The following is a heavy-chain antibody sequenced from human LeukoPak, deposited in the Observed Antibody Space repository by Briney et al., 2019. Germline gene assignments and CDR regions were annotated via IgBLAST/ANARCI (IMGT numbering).Heavy chain of an antibody. J-gene: IGHJ4*02. V-gene: IGHV4-39*01. Sequence: SETLSLTCTVSGGSISSSSYYWGWIRQPPGKGLEWIGSIYYSGSTYYNPSLKSRVTISVDTSKNQFSLKLSSVTAADTAVYYRARHIIHPSYGSGSLSDYWGQGTLVTVSS. CDR2: IYYSGST. CDR3: ARHIIHPSYGSGSLSDY. D-gene: IGHD3-10*01. CDR1: GGSISSSSYY.